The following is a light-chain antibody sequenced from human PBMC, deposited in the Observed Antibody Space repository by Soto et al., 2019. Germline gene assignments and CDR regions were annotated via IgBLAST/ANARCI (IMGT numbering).Light chain of an antibody. CDR3: QQYNSYSLTWT. J-gene: IGKJ1*01. Sequence: DIQMTQSPSTLSASVGDRVTITCRASQSISSWLAWYQQKPGKAPKLLIYDASSLESGVPSRFSGSGSGTEFTLTISSLPPDDFATYYCQQYNSYSLTWTFGHGTKVEIK. CDR2: DAS. CDR1: QSISSW. V-gene: IGKV1-5*01.